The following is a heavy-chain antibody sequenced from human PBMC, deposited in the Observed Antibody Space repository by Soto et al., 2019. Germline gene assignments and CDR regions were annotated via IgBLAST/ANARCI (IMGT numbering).Heavy chain of an antibody. J-gene: IGHJ5*02. V-gene: IGHV3-23*01. CDR2: ISGSGDST. CDR1: GFTFSSYA. CDR3: AKLRWGSDHWFDP. Sequence: EVQLLESGGGLVQPGGSLRLSCAASGFTFSSYAMSWVRQTPGKGLEWVSAISGSGDSTYYAVSVKGRFNISRDNSKNPLYLQLTSLRAEDTAVYYCAKLRWGSDHWFDPWGQGTLVTVSS. D-gene: IGHD3-10*01.